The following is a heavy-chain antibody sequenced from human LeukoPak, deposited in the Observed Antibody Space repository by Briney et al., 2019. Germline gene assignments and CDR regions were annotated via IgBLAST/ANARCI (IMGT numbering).Heavy chain of an antibody. Sequence: ASVKVSCKASGYTFTSYGISGVRQAPGQGLEWMGWISAYNGNTNYAQKLQGRVTMTTDPSTSTAYMELRSLRSDDTAVYYCARDLRANGVLTLLGYWGQGTLVTVSS. CDR3: ARDLRANGVLTLLGY. CDR2: ISAYNGNT. J-gene: IGHJ4*02. V-gene: IGHV1-18*01. CDR1: GYTFTSYG. D-gene: IGHD3-16*01.